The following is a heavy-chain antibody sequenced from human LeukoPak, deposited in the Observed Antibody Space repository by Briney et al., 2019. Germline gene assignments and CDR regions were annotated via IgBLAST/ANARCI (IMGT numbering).Heavy chain of an antibody. Sequence: PGGSLRLSCAASGFIFDDYGMSWVLQAPGKGLEWVSGVNWNGGSTGYPDSVKGRFTISRDNAKNSLYLQMNSLRAEDTALYYCARDGYNSNGYYYYMDVWGKGTTVTVSS. D-gene: IGHD5-24*01. CDR1: GFIFDDYG. V-gene: IGHV3-20*04. CDR2: VNWNGGST. J-gene: IGHJ6*03. CDR3: ARDGYNSNGYYYYMDV.